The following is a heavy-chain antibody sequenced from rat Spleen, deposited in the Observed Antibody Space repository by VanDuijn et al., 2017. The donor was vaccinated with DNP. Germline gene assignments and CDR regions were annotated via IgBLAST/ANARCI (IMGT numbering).Heavy chain of an antibody. D-gene: IGHD1-4*01. CDR3: TRVGVEPGYNPYYFDY. CDR1: GFSLTSNG. V-gene: IGHV2S12*01. J-gene: IGHJ2*01. CDR2: ISSGGST. Sequence: QVQLKESGPGLVQPSETLSLTCTVSGFSLTSNGVSWVRQPPGKGLEWIATISSGGSTYYNSALKSRLSIIRDTPKSQVFLKMDSLQNEDTAIYFCTRVGVEPGYNPYYFDYWGQGVMVTVSS.